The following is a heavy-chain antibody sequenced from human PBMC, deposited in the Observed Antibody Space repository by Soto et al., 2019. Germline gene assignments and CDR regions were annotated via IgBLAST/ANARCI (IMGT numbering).Heavy chain of an antibody. D-gene: IGHD3-22*01. CDR3: AVTYYYDSSGDGSWFDP. J-gene: IGHJ5*02. CDR1: GGTFSSYA. V-gene: IGHV1-69*13. CDR2: IIPIFGTA. Sequence: ASVKVSCKASGGTFSSYAISWVRQAPGQGLEWMGGIIPIFGTANYAQKFQGRVTITADESTSTAYMELSSLRSEDTAVYYCAVTYYYDSSGDGSWFDPWGQGTLVTVSS.